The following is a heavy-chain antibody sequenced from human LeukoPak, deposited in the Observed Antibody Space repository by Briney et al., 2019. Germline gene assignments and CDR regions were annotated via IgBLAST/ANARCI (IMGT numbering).Heavy chain of an antibody. CDR3: ARDRSYYDSSGYSYGWFDP. D-gene: IGHD3-22*01. V-gene: IGHV4-59*01. J-gene: IGHJ5*02. CDR2: IFYTGST. Sequence: SETLSLTCTVSGGSIGNYYWSWIRQPPGKGLEWIGYIFYTGSTNYNPSLKSRVTISVDPSKNQFSLKLSSVTAADTAVYYCARDRSYYDSSGYSYGWFDPWGQGTLVTVSS. CDR1: GGSIGNYY.